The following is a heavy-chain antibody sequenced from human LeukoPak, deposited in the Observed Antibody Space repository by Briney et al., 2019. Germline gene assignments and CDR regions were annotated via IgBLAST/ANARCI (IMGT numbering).Heavy chain of an antibody. Sequence: GGSLRLSCAASGFTFSSYAMSWVRQVPGKGLEWVSVTSGSGDNTYYADSVKGRFTISRDNSKNMLYLQMNSLRAEDTAVYYCAKWKYSNSGIDDYWGQGTLVTVSS. J-gene: IGHJ4*02. CDR1: GFTFSSYA. CDR2: TSGSGDNT. V-gene: IGHV3-23*01. D-gene: IGHD6-6*01. CDR3: AKWKYSNSGIDDY.